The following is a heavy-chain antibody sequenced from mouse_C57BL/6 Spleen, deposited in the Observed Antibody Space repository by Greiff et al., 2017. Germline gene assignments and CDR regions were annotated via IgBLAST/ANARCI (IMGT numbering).Heavy chain of an antibody. CDR2: IDPENGDT. Sequence: EVQLQQSGAELVRPGASVKLSCTASGFNIKDDYMHWVKQRPEQGLEWIGWIDPENGDTEYASKFQGKATLTADTSSNTAYLQLSSLTSEDTAVYYCTTGTTVVAHWYFDVWGTGTTVTVSS. J-gene: IGHJ1*03. CDR3: TTGTTVVAHWYFDV. D-gene: IGHD1-1*01. CDR1: GFNIKDDY. V-gene: IGHV14-4*01.